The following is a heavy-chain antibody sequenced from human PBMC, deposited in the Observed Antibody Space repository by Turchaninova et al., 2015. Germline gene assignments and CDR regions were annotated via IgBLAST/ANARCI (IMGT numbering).Heavy chain of an antibody. V-gene: IGHV3-23*04. J-gene: IGHJ4*02. Sequence: EVQLVEAGGGLVQPGGWLGAACAAAGVTFSRYARSGVRQAPGEGLEWVSAISGSGGSTYYADSVKGRFTISRDNSKNTLYLQMISLRAEDTAVYYCAKSSDPHIVVVTAFDYWGQGTLVTVSS. CDR2: ISGSGGST. D-gene: IGHD2-21*02. CDR3: AKSSDPHIVVVTAFDY. CDR1: GVTFSRYA.